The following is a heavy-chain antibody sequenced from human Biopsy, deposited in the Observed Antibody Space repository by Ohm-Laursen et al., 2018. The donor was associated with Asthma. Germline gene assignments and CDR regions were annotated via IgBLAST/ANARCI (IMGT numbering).Heavy chain of an antibody. CDR2: ISSSGSTI. CDR3: ASYEVVTAILPMDV. CDR1: GFTFSDYY. V-gene: IGHV3-11*04. D-gene: IGHD2-21*02. Sequence: GSLRLSCAASGFTFSDYYMSWIRQAPGKGLEWVSYISSSGSTIYYADSVKGRFTISRDNSKNTLYLQMDSLRAEDTAVYYCASYEVVTAILPMDVWGQGTTVTVSS. J-gene: IGHJ6*02.